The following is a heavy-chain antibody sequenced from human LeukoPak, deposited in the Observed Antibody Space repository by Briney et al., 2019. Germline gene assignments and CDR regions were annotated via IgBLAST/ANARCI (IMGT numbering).Heavy chain of an antibody. CDR2: IKEDGSET. V-gene: IGHV3-7*01. Sequence: GGSLRLSCAASGFTFKKYWMNWVRQVPGKGLECLANIKEDGSETYYADSVKGRFTISRDNPKNLLFLQINSLRVEGTAVYYCARETPRRGETRDGYRWGQGTLVTVSS. CDR3: ARETPRRGETRDGYR. D-gene: IGHD5-24*01. J-gene: IGHJ4*02. CDR1: GFTFKKYW.